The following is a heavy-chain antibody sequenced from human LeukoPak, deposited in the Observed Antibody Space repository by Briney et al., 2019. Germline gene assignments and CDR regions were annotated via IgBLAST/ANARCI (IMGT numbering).Heavy chain of an antibody. D-gene: IGHD5-12*01. J-gene: IGHJ4*02. V-gene: IGHV3-23*01. CDR3: ARGVATNRYYFDY. Sequence: GGSLRLSCAASGFTFSSYAMSWVRQAPGKGLEWVSAISGSGGSTYYADSVKGRFTVSRDNSKNTLYLQMNSLRAEDTAVYSCARGVATNRYYFDYWGQGTLVTVSS. CDR2: ISGSGGST. CDR1: GFTFSSYA.